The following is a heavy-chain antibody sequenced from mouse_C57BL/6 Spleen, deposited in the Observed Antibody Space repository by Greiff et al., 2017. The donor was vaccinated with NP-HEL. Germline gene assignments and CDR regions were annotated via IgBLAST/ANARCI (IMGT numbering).Heavy chain of an antibody. CDR1: GYTFTDYY. CDR3: ARTYYGPYY. CDR2: INPINGGT. Sequence: VQLQQSGPELVKPGASVKISCKASGYTFTDYYMNWVKQSHGKSLEWIGDINPINGGTSYNQKFKGKATLTVDKSSSTAYMELRSLTSEDSAVYYCARTYYGPYYWGQGTTLTVSS. V-gene: IGHV1-26*01. D-gene: IGHD1-1*01. J-gene: IGHJ2*01.